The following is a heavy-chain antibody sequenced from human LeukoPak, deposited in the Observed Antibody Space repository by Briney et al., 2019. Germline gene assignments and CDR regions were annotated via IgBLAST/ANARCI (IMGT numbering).Heavy chain of an antibody. V-gene: IGHV4-39*01. CDR2: IYYSGST. CDR3: ARNDIVVVPAATSNAFDI. CDR1: GGSISSSSYY. Sequence: SETLSLTCTVSGGSISSSSYYWGWIRQPPGKGLEWIGIIYYSGSTYYNPSLKSRVTISVDTSKNQFSLKLSSVTAADTAVYYCARNDIVVVPAATSNAFDIWGQGTMVTVSS. J-gene: IGHJ3*02. D-gene: IGHD2-2*01.